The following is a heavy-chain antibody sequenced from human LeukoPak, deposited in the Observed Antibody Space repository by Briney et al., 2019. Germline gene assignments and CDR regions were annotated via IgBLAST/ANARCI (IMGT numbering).Heavy chain of an antibody. V-gene: IGHV1-2*02. J-gene: IGHJ4*02. D-gene: IGHD3-22*01. CDR2: INPNSGGT. Sequence: ASVKVSRKASGYTFTGYYMHWVRQAPGQGLEWMGWINPNSGGTNYAQKFQGRVTMTRDTSISTAYMELSRLRSDDTAVYYCARGSYDSSGYFGYWGQGTLVTVSS. CDR1: GYTFTGYY. CDR3: ARGSYDSSGYFGY.